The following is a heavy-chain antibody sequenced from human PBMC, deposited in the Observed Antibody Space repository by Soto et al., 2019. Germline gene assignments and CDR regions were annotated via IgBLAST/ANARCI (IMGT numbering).Heavy chain of an antibody. D-gene: IGHD1-26*01. Sequence: EVQLVDSGGGLVQPGGSLRLSCAASGFIFSNYVMSWVRQAPGKXXXWVSSISDSGGTSYYADSVKGRFTISRDNSKNTLYLQMNSLRAEDTAIYYCAKRPRALLTFDYWGQGTLVTVSS. CDR1: GFIFSNYV. CDR3: AKRPRALLTFDY. J-gene: IGHJ4*02. V-gene: IGHV3-23*04. CDR2: ISDSGGTS.